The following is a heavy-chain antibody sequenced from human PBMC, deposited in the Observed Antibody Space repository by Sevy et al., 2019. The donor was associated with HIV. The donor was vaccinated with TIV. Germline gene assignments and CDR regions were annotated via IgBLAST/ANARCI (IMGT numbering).Heavy chain of an antibody. D-gene: IGHD2-15*01. Sequence: ASVKVSCKASGYTFNNYIMYWVRQAPGQSLECVGWVNTRTGETKYSQKFQGRVSISSDTSASTTYMEFNTLRSEDTAVYYCARDFCSGGSCYSAFVYWGQGTLVTVSS. CDR2: VNTRTGET. V-gene: IGHV1-3*04. CDR1: GYTFNNYI. J-gene: IGHJ4*02. CDR3: ARDFCSGGSCYSAFVY.